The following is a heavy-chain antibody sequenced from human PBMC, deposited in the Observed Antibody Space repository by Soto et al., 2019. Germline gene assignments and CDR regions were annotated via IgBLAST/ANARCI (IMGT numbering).Heavy chain of an antibody. CDR2: IYSGGST. CDR3: ARDNREYYFDS. Sequence: EVQLVETGGGLIQPGGSLRLSCAASGFTVSSNYMSWVRQAPGKGLEWVSVIYSGGSTYYADSVKGRFTISRDNSKNTLYLQMNSLRAEDTAVYYCARDNREYYFDSWGQGTLVTVSS. V-gene: IGHV3-53*02. J-gene: IGHJ4*02. CDR1: GFTVSSNY.